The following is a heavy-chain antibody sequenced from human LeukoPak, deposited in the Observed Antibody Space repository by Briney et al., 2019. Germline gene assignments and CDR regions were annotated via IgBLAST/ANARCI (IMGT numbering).Heavy chain of an antibody. CDR3: ARKGTVTTPFDY. CDR1: GDSVSSNSAA. V-gene: IGHV6-1*01. Sequence: SQTLSLTCAISGDSVSSNSAAWNWIRQSPSRGLDWLGRTYYRSKWISDYAVSVKSRMTINADTSKNQFSLQVNSVTPEDTAVYFCARKGTVTTPFDYGGQGILVTVSS. CDR2: TYYRSKWIS. D-gene: IGHD1/OR15-1a*01. J-gene: IGHJ4*02.